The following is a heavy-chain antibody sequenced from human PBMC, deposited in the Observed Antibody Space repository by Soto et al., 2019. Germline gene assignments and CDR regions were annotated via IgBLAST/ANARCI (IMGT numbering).Heavy chain of an antibody. J-gene: IGHJ3*02. CDR1: GGTFSSYT. V-gene: IGHV1-69*02. D-gene: IGHD1-26*01. Sequence: QVQLVQSGAEVKKSGSSVKVSCKASGGTFSSYTINWVRQAPGQGLEWMGRIIPILGIANYAQKFQGRITITADKSTSTAYMELSSLRSEDTAVYYCARSSWERDAFDIWGQGTVVTVSS. CDR2: IIPILGIA. CDR3: ARSSWERDAFDI.